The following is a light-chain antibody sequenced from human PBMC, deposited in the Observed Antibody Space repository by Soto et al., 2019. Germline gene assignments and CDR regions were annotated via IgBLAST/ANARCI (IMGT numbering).Light chain of an antibody. CDR2: EVS. V-gene: IGLV2-18*02. CDR3: SSHTSSSTLV. J-gene: IGLJ2*01. CDR1: SSDVGSYNR. Sequence: QSALTQPPSVSGSPGQSVTISCTGTSSDVGSYNRVSWYQQPPGTAPKLMIHEVSNRPSGVPDRFSGSKSGNTASLTISGLQAEDEADYYCSSHTSSSTLVFGGGTKVTVL.